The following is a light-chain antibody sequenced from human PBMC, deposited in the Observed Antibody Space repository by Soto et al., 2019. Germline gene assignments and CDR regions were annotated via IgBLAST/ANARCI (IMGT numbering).Light chain of an antibody. V-gene: IGKV3-15*01. Sequence: EIVMTQSPATLSVSPGERVTLSCRASQSVGSNLAWYQHKPGQAPRLLIYGASTRATSVPARFSGSGSGTEFTLTISSLQSEDFALYYSQQYNNWPPVTFGQGTKLEIK. CDR1: QSVGSN. J-gene: IGKJ2*01. CDR2: GAS. CDR3: QQYNNWPPVT.